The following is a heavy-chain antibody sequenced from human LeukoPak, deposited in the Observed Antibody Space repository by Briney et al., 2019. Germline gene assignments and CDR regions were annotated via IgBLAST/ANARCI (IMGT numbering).Heavy chain of an antibody. Sequence: ASVKVSCKVSGYILTDLSLHWVRQAPGKGLEWMGGFHPDAGEPLYAQKFQGRVTMTKDTSTDTAYMELRSLSSEDTAVYYCVTAIYVMLVAAPYSALNWLDSWGQGTLVIVSS. CDR2: FHPDAGEP. J-gene: IGHJ5*01. CDR1: GYILTDLS. CDR3: VTAIYVMLVAAPYSALNWLDS. D-gene: IGHD2-15*01. V-gene: IGHV1-24*01.